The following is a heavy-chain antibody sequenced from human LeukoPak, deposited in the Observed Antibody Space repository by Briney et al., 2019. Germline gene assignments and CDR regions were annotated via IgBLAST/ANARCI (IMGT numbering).Heavy chain of an antibody. D-gene: IGHD6-19*01. V-gene: IGHV4-39*01. CDR3: ARISSGTFDY. CDR1: GVSISSSNYY. Sequence: SETLSLTCTVSGVSISSSNYYWGWIRQPPGKGLEWIGNIYYSGSTYYNPSLKSRVAISVDTSKNQFSLKMSSVTAADTAVYYCARISSGTFDYWGQGTLVTVSS. CDR2: IYYSGST. J-gene: IGHJ4*02.